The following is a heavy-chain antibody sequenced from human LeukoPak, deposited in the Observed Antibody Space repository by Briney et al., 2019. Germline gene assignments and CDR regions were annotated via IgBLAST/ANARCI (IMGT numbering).Heavy chain of an antibody. Sequence: GGSLRLSCAASGFTFSSYAMSWVRQAPGKGLEWVSAISGSGSSTYYADSVKGRFTISRDNSKNTLYLQMNSLRAEDTAVYYCAKDRGYDILTGYYDYWGQGTLVTVSS. CDR1: GFTFSSYA. CDR2: ISGSGSST. CDR3: AKDRGYDILTGYYDY. D-gene: IGHD3-9*01. J-gene: IGHJ4*02. V-gene: IGHV3-23*01.